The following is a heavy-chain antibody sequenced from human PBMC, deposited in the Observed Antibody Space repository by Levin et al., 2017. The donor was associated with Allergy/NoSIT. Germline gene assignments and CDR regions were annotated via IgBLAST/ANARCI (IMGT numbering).Heavy chain of an antibody. V-gene: IGHV3-33*01. Sequence: AGGSLRLSCAASGFTFGSYGMHWVRQAPGKGLEWVAVIWYDGNNEYYADSVKGRFTISRDNSKNTLYLQMNSLRAEDTAVYYCARDQGDSSSWGMDVWGQGTTVTVPS. D-gene: IGHD6-13*01. CDR3: ARDQGDSSSWGMDV. CDR1: GFTFGSYG. J-gene: IGHJ6*02. CDR2: IWYDGNNE.